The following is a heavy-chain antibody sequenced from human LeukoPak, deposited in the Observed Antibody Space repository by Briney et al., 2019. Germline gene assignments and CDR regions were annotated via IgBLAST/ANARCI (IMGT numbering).Heavy chain of an antibody. D-gene: IGHD1-26*01. CDR3: ARVETTAWDLHDY. Sequence: GGSLRLSCAASGFTFSSYSMNWVRQAPGKGLEWVSSISSSSSYIYYADSVKGRFTISRDNAKNSLYLQMNSLRAEDTAVYYCARVETTAWDLHDYWGQGTLVTVSS. CDR1: GFTFSSYS. V-gene: IGHV3-21*01. CDR2: ISSSSSYI. J-gene: IGHJ4*02.